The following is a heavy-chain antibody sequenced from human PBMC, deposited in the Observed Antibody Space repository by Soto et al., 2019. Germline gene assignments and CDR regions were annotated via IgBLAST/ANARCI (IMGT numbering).Heavy chain of an antibody. V-gene: IGHV3-30-3*01. Sequence: QVQLVESGGGVVQPGRSLRLSCAASGFTFSSYAMHWVRQAPGKGLEWVAVISYDGSNKYYADSVKGRFTISRDNSKNPLYLQMNSLRAEDTAVYYCARAYSAVADVYFDYWGQGTLVTVSS. CDR2: ISYDGSNK. D-gene: IGHD6-19*01. J-gene: IGHJ4*02. CDR3: ARAYSAVADVYFDY. CDR1: GFTFSSYA.